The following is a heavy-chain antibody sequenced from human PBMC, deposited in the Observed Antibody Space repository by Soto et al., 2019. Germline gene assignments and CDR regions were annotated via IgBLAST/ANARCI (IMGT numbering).Heavy chain of an antibody. CDR3: ARGGLNWFYP. Sequence: QLQLQESDSGLVKPSQTLSLTCAVSGGSISSGGYSWIWIRQSPGKGLEWIGHIYYSGSTYYNPSLKSRVTISVDRSKNQFSLKLSSVTAADTAVYYCARGGLNWFYPWGQGTLVTVSS. CDR2: IYYSGST. V-gene: IGHV4-30-2*06. CDR1: GGSISSGGYS. J-gene: IGHJ5*02.